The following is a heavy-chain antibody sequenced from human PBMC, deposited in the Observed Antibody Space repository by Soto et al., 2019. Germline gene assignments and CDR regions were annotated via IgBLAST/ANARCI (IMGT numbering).Heavy chain of an antibody. J-gene: IGHJ5*02. CDR1: GGSISSYY. D-gene: IGHD6-19*01. V-gene: IGHV4-59*01. CDR2: IYYGGST. CDR3: ARVGSSGWFRLNWFDP. Sequence: QVQLQESGPGLVKPSETLSLTCTVSGGSISSYYWSWIRQPPGKGLEWIGNIYYGGSTNYNPSLKSRVTISVETSKNQFSLKVSSVTAADTAVYYCARVGSSGWFRLNWFDPWGQGTLVTVSS.